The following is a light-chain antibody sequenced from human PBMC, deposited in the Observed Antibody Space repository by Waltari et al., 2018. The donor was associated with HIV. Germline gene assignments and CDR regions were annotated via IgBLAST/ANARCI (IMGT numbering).Light chain of an antibody. Sequence: IVMTQTPLSLSVTPGQPASISCKSSQSLLSSDGETYFYWFLQKPGQPPQFLTDEVSGRFFGVTVRFSGSESGTDFTLKISRLEADDHGVYYCMHGLEGPVIFGQGTRLEIK. CDR1: QSLLSSDGETY. J-gene: IGKJ5*01. V-gene: IGKV2D-29*01. CDR3: MHGLEGPVI. CDR2: EVS.